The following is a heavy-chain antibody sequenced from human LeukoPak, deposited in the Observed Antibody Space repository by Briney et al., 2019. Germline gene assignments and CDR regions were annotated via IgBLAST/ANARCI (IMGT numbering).Heavy chain of an antibody. CDR1: GFTFSNAW. Sequence: GGSLRLSCAASGFTFSNAWMSWVRQAPGKGLEWVGRIKSKTDGGTTDYAAPVKGRFTISRDDSKNTLYLQMNSLKTEGTAVYYCTTSLYCSGGSCYSIDYWGQGTLVTVSS. V-gene: IGHV3-15*01. CDR3: TTSLYCSGGSCYSIDY. J-gene: IGHJ4*02. CDR2: IKSKTDGGTT. D-gene: IGHD2-15*01.